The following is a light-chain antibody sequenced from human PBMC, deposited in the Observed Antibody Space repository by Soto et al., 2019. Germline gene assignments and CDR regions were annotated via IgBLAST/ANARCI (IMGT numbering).Light chain of an antibody. CDR1: STHVGDSNH. CDR3: NSQTTSGIRV. Sequence: QSVLTPPSSVSVSPGQSITISCTGTSTHVGDSNHVSWYQHHPGKAPKLIIYEVSYRPSGVSNRFSGSKSAYTASLTISGLQAEDEADYYCNSQTTSGIRVFGTGTKVTVL. CDR2: EVS. V-gene: IGLV2-14*01. J-gene: IGLJ1*01.